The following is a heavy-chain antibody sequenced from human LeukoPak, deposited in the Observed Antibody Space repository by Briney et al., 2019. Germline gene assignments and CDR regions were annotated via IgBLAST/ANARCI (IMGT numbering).Heavy chain of an antibody. CDR1: GFTFSDYA. CDR3: AKLHNLNCDY. V-gene: IGHV3-23*01. CDR2: ISGSGGTT. J-gene: IGHJ4*02. Sequence: GGSLRLSCSASGFTFSDYAMSWVRQAPGTGLEWVSTISGSGGTTYYADSVKGRFTISRDNSKNTLYLQMNSLRPEDTAVYYCAKLHNLNCDYWGLGTLATVSS. D-gene: IGHD1-14*01.